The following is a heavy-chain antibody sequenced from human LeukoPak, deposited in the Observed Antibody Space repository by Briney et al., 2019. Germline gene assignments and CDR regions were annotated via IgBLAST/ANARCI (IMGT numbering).Heavy chain of an antibody. D-gene: IGHD3-10*01. CDR1: GFTVSSNY. J-gene: IGHJ6*03. V-gene: IGHV3-53*01. CDR2: IYSGDST. CDR3: ARHGSMTLIRGRLRYYYMDV. Sequence: GGSLRLSCAASGFTVSSNYMSWVRQAPGKGLEWVSVIYSGDSTYYADSVKGRFTISRDNYTNKLYLPMNILTAEATAVHYCARHGSMTLIRGRLRYYYMDVWGKGTTVTISS.